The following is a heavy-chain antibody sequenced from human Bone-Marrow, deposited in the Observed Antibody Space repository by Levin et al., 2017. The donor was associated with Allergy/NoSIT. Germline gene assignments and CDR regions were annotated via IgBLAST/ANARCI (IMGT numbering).Heavy chain of an antibody. J-gene: IGHJ4*02. Sequence: LSLTCAASGFTLSNSGMHWVRQAPGKGLEWVAVISYDGSNKYYADSVKGRITISRDNSKNTLYLQMNSLRAEDTAVYYCAKANGVAGTGSFDYWGQGTLVTVSS. D-gene: IGHD6-19*01. CDR1: GFTLSNSG. V-gene: IGHV3-30*18. CDR2: ISYDGSNK. CDR3: AKANGVAGTGSFDY.